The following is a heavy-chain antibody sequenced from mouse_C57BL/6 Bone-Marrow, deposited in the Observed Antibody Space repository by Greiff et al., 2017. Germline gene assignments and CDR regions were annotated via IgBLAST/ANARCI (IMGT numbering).Heavy chain of an antibody. J-gene: IGHJ1*03. Sequence: VQLQQSGAELVRPGASVKLSCTASGFNIKDDYMHWVKQRPEQGLEWIGWIDPENGDTEYASKFQGKATITADTSSNTAYLQLSSLTSEDTAVYYGTTGYYPYWYFDVWGTGTTVTVSS. CDR1: GFNIKDDY. CDR2: IDPENGDT. CDR3: TTGYYPYWYFDV. V-gene: IGHV14-4*01. D-gene: IGHD1-1*01.